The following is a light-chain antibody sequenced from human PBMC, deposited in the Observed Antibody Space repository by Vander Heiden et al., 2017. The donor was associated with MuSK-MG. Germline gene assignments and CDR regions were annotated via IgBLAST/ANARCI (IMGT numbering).Light chain of an antibody. J-gene: IGLJ2*01. CDR2: SNN. CDR1: SSNIGSNT. CDR3: ADWDDSLNGWV. Sequence: QSVLTQPPSASGTPGQRVTISCSGSSSNIGSNTVNWYQQLPGTAPKRLSYSNNQRPSGVPDRFSGSKAGTSASLEISGLQSEEEADDYCADWDDSLNGWVFGGGTKLTVL. V-gene: IGLV1-44*01.